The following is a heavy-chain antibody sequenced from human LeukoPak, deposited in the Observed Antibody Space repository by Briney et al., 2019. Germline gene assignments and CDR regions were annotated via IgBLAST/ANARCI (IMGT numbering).Heavy chain of an antibody. CDR2: INLNGGGT. CDR1: GYSFTAYY. V-gene: IGHV1-2*02. Sequence: ASLKVSCTASGYSFTAYYIHWVRQAPGQGLEWMAWINLNGGGTNFAQTFQGRFAMTRDTPSSTAYMEMNRLRSDDTPLYYCAADREWFDPWGQGTLVTVSS. CDR3: AADREWFDP. J-gene: IGHJ5*02.